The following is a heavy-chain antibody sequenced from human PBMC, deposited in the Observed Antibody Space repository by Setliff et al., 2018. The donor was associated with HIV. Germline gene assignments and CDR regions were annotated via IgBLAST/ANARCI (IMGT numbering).Heavy chain of an antibody. CDR1: GDSISTDY. V-gene: IGHV4-59*08. CDR2: IYNSAST. J-gene: IGHJ4*02. Sequence: SETLSLTCTVSGDSISTDYWTWIRQPPGKGLEWIGYIYNSASTSYNPSLKSRATISVDTSKNKLSLKLSSGTAADTAVYYCARHSPSDYWGQGTLVTVSS. CDR3: ARHSPSDY.